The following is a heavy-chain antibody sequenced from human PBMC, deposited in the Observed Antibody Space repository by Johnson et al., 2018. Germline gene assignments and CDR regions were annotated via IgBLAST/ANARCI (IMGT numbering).Heavy chain of an antibody. CDR1: GFTFSSNG. Sequence: QVQLVQSGGGVVQPGRSLRLSCAASGFTFSSNGMHWARQAPGKGLDWVAVISYDGSNEYYADSVKGRFTISRDNSKTTLFLQMNSLRGEDTAVSYCAKGIGERRRSQYYYYYMDVGGKGTTVTVSS. CDR2: ISYDGSNE. V-gene: IGHV3-30*18. D-gene: IGHD1-1*01. CDR3: AKGIGERRRSQYYYYYMDV. J-gene: IGHJ6*03.